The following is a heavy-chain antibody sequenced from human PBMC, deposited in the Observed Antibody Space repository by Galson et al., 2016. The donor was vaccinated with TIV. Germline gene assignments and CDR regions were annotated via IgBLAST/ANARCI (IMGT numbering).Heavy chain of an antibody. CDR1: GFTFSTYW. V-gene: IGHV3-74*01. J-gene: IGHJ6*02. D-gene: IGHD1-1*01. Sequence: SLRLSCAASGFTFSTYWMHWVRQAPGKGLVWVSRIDSEGDNTRYADSVTGRFPISRDNAKNTLYLQMSSLGADDTAVYYCARGALDTDRQYYYYYGLDVWGQGTAVTVSS. CDR2: IDSEGDNT. CDR3: ARGALDTDRQYYYYYGLDV.